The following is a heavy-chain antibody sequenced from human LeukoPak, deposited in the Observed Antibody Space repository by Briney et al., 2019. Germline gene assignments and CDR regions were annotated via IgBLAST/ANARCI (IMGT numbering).Heavy chain of an antibody. J-gene: IGHJ4*02. CDR3: TTGGRDSSSSLPDY. D-gene: IGHD6-6*01. V-gene: IGHV3-15*01. CDR2: IKSKTDGGTT. Sequence: GGSLRLSCAASGFTFSNAWMSWVREAPGKGLEWGGRIKSKTDGGTTDYAAPVKGRFTISRDDSTNTLHLQMNSLKTEDTAVYYCTTGGRDSSSSLPDYWGQGTLVTVSS. CDR1: GFTFSNAW.